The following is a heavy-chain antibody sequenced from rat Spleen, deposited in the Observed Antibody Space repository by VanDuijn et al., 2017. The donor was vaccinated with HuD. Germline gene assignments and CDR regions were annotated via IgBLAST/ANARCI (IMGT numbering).Heavy chain of an antibody. CDR1: GFSLTSYH. V-gene: IGHV2S13*01. CDR2: IWSGGNT. J-gene: IGHJ2*01. Sequence: QVQLKESGPGLMQPSQTLSLTCTVSGFSLTSYHVHWVRQSPGKGLEWMAVIWSGGNTDYKSALKPRLSISRDTAKSQVFLKVNSLKTEDTGIYYCTRNYAYYDDCSYHGGFDYWGQGVMVTVSS. CDR3: TRNYAYYDDCSYHGGFDY. D-gene: IGHD1-12*02.